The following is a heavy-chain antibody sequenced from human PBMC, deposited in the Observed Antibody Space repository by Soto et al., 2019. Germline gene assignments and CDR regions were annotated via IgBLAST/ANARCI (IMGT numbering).Heavy chain of an antibody. CDR1: GFTFSSYG. Sequence: QVQLVESGGGVVQPGRSLRLSCAASGFTFSSYGMHWVRQAPGKGLAGVAVIWYDGSNKYYADSVKGRFTISRDNSKNTLYLQMNSLRAEDTAVYYCARDTKRTMVRIYYGMDVWGQGTTVTVSS. CDR3: ARDTKRTMVRIYYGMDV. CDR2: IWYDGSNK. V-gene: IGHV3-33*01. J-gene: IGHJ6*02. D-gene: IGHD3-10*01.